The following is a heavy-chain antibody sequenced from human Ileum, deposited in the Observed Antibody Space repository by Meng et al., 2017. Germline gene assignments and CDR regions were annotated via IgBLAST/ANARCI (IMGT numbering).Heavy chain of an antibody. CDR1: GYTFTRYA. V-gene: IGHV1-18*01. D-gene: IGHD5-18*01. CDR2: INAYNGNT. J-gene: IGHJ4*02. CDR3: ARKGDAWIQLRLAH. Sequence: ASVKVSCKASGYTFTRYAIGWVRQAPGQGLEWMGWINAYNGNTNYAQKLQGRVTMTRDTSTNTAYMELRSLRSDDTAVYYCARKGDAWIQLRLAHWGPGKLVHGAS.